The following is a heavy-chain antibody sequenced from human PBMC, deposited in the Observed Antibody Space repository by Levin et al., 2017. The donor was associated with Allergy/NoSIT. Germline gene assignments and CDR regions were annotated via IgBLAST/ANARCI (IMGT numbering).Heavy chain of an antibody. CDR3: AKDVYGSGWYPHGNDGVEM. J-gene: IGHJ3*02. CDR1: GFTFSNYG. Sequence: GGSLRLSCAASGFTFSNYGMHWVRQAPGKGLEWVAVISSDGRKKFYADSVKGRFTISRDNSKNTLDLQMNSLRAEDTAVYYCAKDVYGSGWYPHGNDGVEMWGLGTNVSVSS. D-gene: IGHD6-19*01. V-gene: IGHV3-30*18. CDR2: ISSDGRKK.